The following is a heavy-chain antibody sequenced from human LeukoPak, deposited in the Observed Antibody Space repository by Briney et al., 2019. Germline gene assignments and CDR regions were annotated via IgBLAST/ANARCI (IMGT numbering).Heavy chain of an antibody. CDR3: ARGNCTNGVCYRDNWFDP. J-gene: IGHJ5*02. CDR1: GGSISSGGYY. CDR2: IYYSGST. D-gene: IGHD2-8*01. Sequence: SETLSLTCTASGGSISSGGYYWSWIRQHPGKGLEWTGYIYYSGSTYYNPSLKSRVTISVDTSKNQFSLKLSSVTAADTAVYYCARGNCTNGVCYRDNWFDPWGQGTLVTVSS. V-gene: IGHV4-31*03.